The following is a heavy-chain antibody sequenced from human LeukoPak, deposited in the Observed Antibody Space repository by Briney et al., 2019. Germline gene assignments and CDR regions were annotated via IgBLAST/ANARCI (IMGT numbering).Heavy chain of an antibody. Sequence: GGSLRLSCAASGFTVSSNYMSWVRQAPGKGLEWVSVIYSGGSTYYADSVKGRFTISRDNSKNTLYLQMNSLRAEDTAVYYCARDRGVITIENWFDPWGQGTLVTVSS. V-gene: IGHV3-53*01. CDR1: GFTVSSNY. CDR3: ARDRGVITIENWFDP. D-gene: IGHD3-22*01. CDR2: IYSGGST. J-gene: IGHJ5*02.